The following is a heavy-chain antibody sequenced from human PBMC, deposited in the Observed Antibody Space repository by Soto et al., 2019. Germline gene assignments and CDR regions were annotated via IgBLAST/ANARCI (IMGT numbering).Heavy chain of an antibody. V-gene: IGHV3-23*01. CDR1: GFTFSTYA. J-gene: IGHJ6*02. D-gene: IGHD1-1*01. Sequence: EVQLLESGGGLVQPGGSLRLSCAASGFTFSTYAMNWVRQAPGNGLEWVSAISGSGGSIHYADSVKGRFTISRDNSKNTPDLQMNSLQDEDTAVYQCVKGCWKGDVWCQRTTVTVSS. CDR3: VKGCWKGDV. CDR2: ISGSGGSI.